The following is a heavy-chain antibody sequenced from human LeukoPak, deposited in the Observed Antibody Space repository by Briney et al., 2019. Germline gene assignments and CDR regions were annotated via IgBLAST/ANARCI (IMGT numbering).Heavy chain of an antibody. CDR3: ATRYCSIAACRASSYKCMDD. D-gene: IGHD2-2*01. CDR2: ISSSSSYI. CDR1: GFTFSSYS. Sequence: GGSLRLSCAASGFTFSSYSMNWVRQAPGKGLEWVSSISSSSSYIYYADSVKGRFTISRDNAKNSVHLQMNSLRAEDTAVYYCATRYCSIAACRASSYKCMDDWGKGTTVTVSS. J-gene: IGHJ6*04. V-gene: IGHV3-21*06.